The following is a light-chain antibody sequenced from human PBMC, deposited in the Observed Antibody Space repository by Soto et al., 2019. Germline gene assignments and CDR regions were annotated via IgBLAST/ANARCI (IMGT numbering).Light chain of an antibody. Sequence: DIQLTHSPSFLSASVGDRVTITCRASQGISSYLAWYQQKPGKAPKLLIYAASTLQSGVPSRFSGSGSGTEFTLTISSLQPEDFATYYCQQLNSYPQNTFGQGTKLEIK. V-gene: IGKV1-9*01. J-gene: IGKJ2*01. CDR2: AAS. CDR3: QQLNSYPQNT. CDR1: QGISSY.